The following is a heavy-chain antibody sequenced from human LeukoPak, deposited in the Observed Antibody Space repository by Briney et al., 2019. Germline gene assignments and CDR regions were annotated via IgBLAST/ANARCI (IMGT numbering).Heavy chain of an antibody. CDR3: ARDGVVPAAIIRRLRDYYGMDV. CDR1: GGTFSSYA. CDR2: IIPIFGTA. V-gene: IGHV1-69*13. D-gene: IGHD2-2*01. J-gene: IGHJ6*02. Sequence: SVKVSCKASGGTFSSYAISWVRQAPGQGLEWMGGIIPIFGTANYAQKFQGRVTITADESTSTAYMELSSLRSEDTAVYYCARDGVVPAAIIRRLRDYYGMDVWGQGTTVTVSS.